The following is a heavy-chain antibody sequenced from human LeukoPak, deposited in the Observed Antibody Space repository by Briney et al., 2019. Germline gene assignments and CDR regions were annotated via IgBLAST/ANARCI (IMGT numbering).Heavy chain of an antibody. Sequence: ASVKVSCKASGYTFTSYYMHWVRQAPGQGLEWMGIINPSGGSTSYAQKFQGRVTMTRDMSTSTAYMELSSLRSEDTAVYYCARDTLGYCTNGVCYSDFWGQGTLVTVSS. CDR2: INPSGGST. J-gene: IGHJ4*02. D-gene: IGHD2-8*01. V-gene: IGHV1-46*01. CDR1: GYTFTSYY. CDR3: ARDTLGYCTNGVCYSDF.